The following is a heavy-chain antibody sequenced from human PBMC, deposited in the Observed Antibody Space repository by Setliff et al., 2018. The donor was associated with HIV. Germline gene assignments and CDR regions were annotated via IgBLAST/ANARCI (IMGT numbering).Heavy chain of an antibody. CDR1: GFTFSGFT. CDR3: ARVLAVAGTDPPGDY. D-gene: IGHD6-19*01. Sequence: GGSLRLSCVGSGFTFSGFTMHWVRQAPGKGLEWVAVTSFDEGIKYYRDSVKGRFTISRDNAKNCVYLQMNSLRAEDTALYYCARVLAVAGTDPPGDYWGQGTLVTVSS. CDR2: TSFDEGIK. J-gene: IGHJ4*02. V-gene: IGHV3-30*04.